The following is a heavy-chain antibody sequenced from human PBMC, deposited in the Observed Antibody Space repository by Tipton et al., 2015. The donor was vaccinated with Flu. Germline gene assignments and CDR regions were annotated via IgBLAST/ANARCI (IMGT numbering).Heavy chain of an antibody. Sequence: TLSLTCTVSGGSFSSYYWGWIRQPPGKGLEWIGSIDHSGTTYYNPSLKSRVTISVDTSKNQFSLKLSSVTAADTAVFYCASHSYSRGRAGHWGQGTLVTVSS. J-gene: IGHJ4*02. CDR3: ASHSYSRGRAGH. CDR1: GGSFSSYY. CDR2: IDHSGTT. V-gene: IGHV4-38-2*02. D-gene: IGHD4-11*01.